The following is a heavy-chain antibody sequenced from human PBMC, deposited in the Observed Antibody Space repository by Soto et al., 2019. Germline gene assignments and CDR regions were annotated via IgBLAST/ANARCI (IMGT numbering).Heavy chain of an antibody. CDR3: AKDKGVRGSSSFGG. D-gene: IGHD3-16*01. J-gene: IGHJ4*02. CDR1: GFSFNNYA. V-gene: IGHV3-23*01. Sequence: EVQLWESGGGLVQPGGSLRLSCVASGFSFNNYAMTWVRQAPGKGLEWVSGISGSGDGTYYADSVKDRFSVSRDKSTSTVYLQWSSLRVEDTAVYYCAKDKGVRGSSSFGGWGEGALFIVSS. CDR2: ISGSGDGT.